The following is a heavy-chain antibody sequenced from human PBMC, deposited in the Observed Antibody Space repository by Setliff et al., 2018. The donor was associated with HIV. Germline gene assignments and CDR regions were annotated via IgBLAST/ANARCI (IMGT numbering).Heavy chain of an antibody. V-gene: IGHV4-61*02. CDR1: GGSISSGTYY. CDR2: IYTSGTT. J-gene: IGHJ6*02. Sequence: TLSLTCTVSGGSISSGTYYWSWIRQTAGKGLEWIGRIYTSGTTNYNPSLKRRVTMSVNTSKNQFSLKLSSVTAADTAVYYCARNFWNGPPDYYYYGLDVWGQGTTVTVSS. CDR3: ARNFWNGPPDYYYYGLDV. D-gene: IGHD3-3*01.